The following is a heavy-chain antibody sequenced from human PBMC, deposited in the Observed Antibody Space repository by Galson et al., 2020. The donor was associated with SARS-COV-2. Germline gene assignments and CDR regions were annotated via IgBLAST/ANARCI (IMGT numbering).Heavy chain of an antibody. CDR2: ISAYGADT. CDR3: ARVRNDYYDGSCYESLDY. CDR1: GYTFATYG. D-gene: IGHD3-22*01. J-gene: IGHJ4*02. Sequence: ASVKVSCKASGYTFATYGINWVRQAPGQGLEWMGWISAYGADTDYAQKLQGRVTMTTDTSTSTAYMELRSLRSDDTGVYYCARVRNDYYDGSCYESLDYWGQRTLVSGPS. V-gene: IGHV1-18*04.